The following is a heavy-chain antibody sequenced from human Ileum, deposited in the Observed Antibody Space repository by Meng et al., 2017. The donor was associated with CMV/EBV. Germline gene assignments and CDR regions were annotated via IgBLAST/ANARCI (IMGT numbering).Heavy chain of an antibody. CDR2: IDNSGGT. Sequence: GSLRLSCAVSGASITNYYWNWIRQPPGKGLEWIGCIDNSGGTSYNPSLKSRVTISTEMSKNQFSLRVTSMTTADTAVYYCARGRDTSGYYPFDYWGQGALVTISS. CDR3: ARGRDTSGYYPFDY. D-gene: IGHD3-22*01. CDR1: GASITNYY. V-gene: IGHV4-59*01. J-gene: IGHJ4*02.